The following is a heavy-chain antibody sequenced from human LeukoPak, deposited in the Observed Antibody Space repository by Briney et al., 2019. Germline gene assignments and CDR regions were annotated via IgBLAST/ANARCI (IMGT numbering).Heavy chain of an antibody. CDR3: ASLVSGRFFDL. CDR2: IYTSGNT. J-gene: IGHJ2*01. V-gene: IGHV4-4*07. Sequence: PSETLSLTCTVSGGSIRSYHWSWIRQPAGKGLEWVGLIYTSGNTKYNSSLKSRVSMSVDTSKNQFSLKLRSVTAADTAVYFCASLVSGRFFDLWGRGTLVTVSS. D-gene: IGHD2-8*01. CDR1: GGSIRSYH.